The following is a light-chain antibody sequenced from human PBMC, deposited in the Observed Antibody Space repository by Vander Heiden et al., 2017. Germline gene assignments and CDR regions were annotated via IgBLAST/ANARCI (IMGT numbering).Light chain of an antibody. CDR3: QQDDSTPHT. Sequence: DIVMTQSTDSLAVSLGERATINCKSSQSVLYSSNNKNYLAWYQQKPGQPPKLLIYWASTRESGVPDRFSGSGSGTDFTLTISSLQAEDVAVYYCQQDDSTPHTFGQGTKVKIK. J-gene: IGKJ1*01. CDR1: QSVLYSSNNKNY. V-gene: IGKV4-1*01. CDR2: WAS.